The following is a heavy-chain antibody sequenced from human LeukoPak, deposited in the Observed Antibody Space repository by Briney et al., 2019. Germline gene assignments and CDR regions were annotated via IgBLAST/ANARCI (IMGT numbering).Heavy chain of an antibody. CDR2: ISGSGGST. Sequence: GGSLRLSCAASGFTFSSYAMSWVRQAPGKGLEWVSAISGSGGSTYYADSVKGRFTISRDNSKNTLYLQMNSLRAEDTAVYYCAKDIQSSGWSKYFDNWGQGTLVTVSS. CDR1: GFTFSSYA. CDR3: AKDIQSSGWSKYFDN. D-gene: IGHD6-19*01. V-gene: IGHV3-23*01. J-gene: IGHJ4*02.